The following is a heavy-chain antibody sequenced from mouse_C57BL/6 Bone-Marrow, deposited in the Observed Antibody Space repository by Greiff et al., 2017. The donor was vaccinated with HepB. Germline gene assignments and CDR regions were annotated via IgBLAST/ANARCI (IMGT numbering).Heavy chain of an antibody. J-gene: IGHJ2*01. CDR2: INSNGGST. Sequence: EVQRVESGGGLVQPGGSLKLSCAASGFTFSSYGMSWVRQTPDKRLELVATINSNGGSTYYPDSVKGRFTISRDNAKNTLYLQMSSLKSEDTAMYYCARDRDYVSTLFDYWGQGTTLTVSS. CDR3: ARDRDYVSTLFDY. CDR1: GFTFSSYG. V-gene: IGHV5-6-3*01. D-gene: IGHD1-1*01.